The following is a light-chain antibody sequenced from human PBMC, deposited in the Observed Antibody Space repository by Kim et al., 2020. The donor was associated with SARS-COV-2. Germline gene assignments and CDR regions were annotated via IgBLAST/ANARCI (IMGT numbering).Light chain of an antibody. CDR1: RGVSSY. V-gene: IGKV3-11*01. J-gene: IGKJ5*01. CDR2: DAS. Sequence: FSPGESATPSCTTNRGVSSYLAWYQQKPGQAPRLLIYDASNRVTGIPARFSGSGSRTDFTLTISSLEPEDFAVYYCQQHTSWPPTFGQGTRLDIK. CDR3: QQHTSWPPT.